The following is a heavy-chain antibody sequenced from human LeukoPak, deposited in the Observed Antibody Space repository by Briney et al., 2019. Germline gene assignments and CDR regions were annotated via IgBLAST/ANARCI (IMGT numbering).Heavy chain of an antibody. CDR3: ARDMDYYGSGPLDY. CDR1: GGSISSYY. D-gene: IGHD3-10*01. Sequence: SETLSPTCTVSGGSISSYYWSWIRQPAGKGLEWIGRIYTSGSTNYNPSLKSRVTMSVDTSKNQFSLKLSSVTAADTAVYYCARDMDYYGSGPLDYWGQGTLVTVSS. V-gene: IGHV4-4*07. CDR2: IYTSGST. J-gene: IGHJ4*02.